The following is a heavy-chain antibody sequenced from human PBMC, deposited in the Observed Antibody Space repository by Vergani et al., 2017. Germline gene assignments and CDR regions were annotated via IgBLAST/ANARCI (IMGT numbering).Heavy chain of an antibody. CDR2: ISSSSSYI. J-gene: IGHJ5*02. D-gene: IGHD4-17*01. Sequence: EVQLVESGGGLVKPGGSLRLSCAASGFTFSSYSMNWVRQAPGKGLEWVSSISSSSSYIYYADSVKGRFTISRDNAKNSLYLQMNSLRAEDTAVYYCARDPRDQVTLYLATVTTVNWFDPWGQGTLVTVSS. CDR1: GFTFSSYS. CDR3: ARDPRDQVTLYLATVTTVNWFDP. V-gene: IGHV3-21*01.